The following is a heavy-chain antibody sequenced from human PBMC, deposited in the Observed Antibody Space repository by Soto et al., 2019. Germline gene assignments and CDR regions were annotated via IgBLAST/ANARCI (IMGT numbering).Heavy chain of an antibody. V-gene: IGHV3-30*18. D-gene: IGHD2-21*02. Sequence: GGSLRLSCAASGFTFSSYGMHWVRQAPGKGLEWVAVISYDGSNKYYADSVKGRFTISRDNSKNTLYLQMNSLRAEDTAVYYCAKEVHCGNSEDCYYYYGMDVWGQGTTVTVSS. CDR2: ISYDGSNK. CDR3: AKEVHCGNSEDCYYYYGMDV. CDR1: GFTFSSYG. J-gene: IGHJ6*02.